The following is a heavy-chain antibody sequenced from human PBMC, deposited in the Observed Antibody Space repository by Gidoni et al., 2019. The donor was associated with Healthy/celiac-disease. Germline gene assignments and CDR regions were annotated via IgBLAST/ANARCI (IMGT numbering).Heavy chain of an antibody. Sequence: QVQLQESGPGLVKPSETLSLPCTVSGGSISSYYWSWIRQPPGKGLEWIGYIYYSGSTNYNPSLKSRVTISVDTSKNQFSLKLSSVTAADTAVYYCARSGGDYGDYPDYWGQGTLVTVSS. CDR1: GGSISSYY. D-gene: IGHD4-17*01. CDR3: ARSGGDYGDYPDY. J-gene: IGHJ4*02. V-gene: IGHV4-59*01. CDR2: IYYSGST.